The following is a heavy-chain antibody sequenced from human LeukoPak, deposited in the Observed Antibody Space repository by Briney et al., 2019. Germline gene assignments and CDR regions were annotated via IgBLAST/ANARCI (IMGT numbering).Heavy chain of an antibody. V-gene: IGHV1-24*01. D-gene: IGHD4-23*01. J-gene: IGHJ4*02. CDR2: FDPEDGET. CDR3: ARGDSRVVSLDY. Sequence: ASVKVSCKASGYTLTELSMHWVRQAPGKGLEWMGGFDPEDGETIYAQKFQSRVTMTEDTSTDTAYMELSSLRSEDTAVYYCARGDSRVVSLDYWGQVTMVTV. CDR1: GYTLTELS.